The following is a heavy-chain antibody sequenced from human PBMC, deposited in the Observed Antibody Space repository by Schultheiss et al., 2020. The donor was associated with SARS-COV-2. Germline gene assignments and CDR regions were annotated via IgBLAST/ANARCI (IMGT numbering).Heavy chain of an antibody. CDR1: GYTFTSYD. Sequence: ASVKVSCKASGYTFTSYDINWVRQATGQGLEWMGWMNPNSGNTGYAQKFQGRVTMTRNTSISTAYMELSSLRAEDTAVYYCARDPTVDIVATFYYYYGMDVWGQGTTVTVSS. D-gene: IGHD5-12*01. V-gene: IGHV1-8*01. CDR2: MNPNSGNT. CDR3: ARDPTVDIVATFYYYYGMDV. J-gene: IGHJ6*02.